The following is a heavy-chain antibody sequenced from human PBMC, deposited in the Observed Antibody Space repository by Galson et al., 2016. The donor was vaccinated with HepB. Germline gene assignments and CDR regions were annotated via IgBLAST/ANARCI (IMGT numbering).Heavy chain of an antibody. J-gene: IGHJ4*02. D-gene: IGHD6-13*01. CDR2: IWYDGSNK. CDR3: AREFKIAAPGVLDY. V-gene: IGHV3-33*01. Sequence: SLRLSCAASGFTFSSYWMAWVRQAPGKGLEWVAVIWYDGSNKYYGDSVKGRFTISRDNSKNTLYLQMNSLRAEDTAVYYCAREFKIAAPGVLDYWGQGTLVTVSS. CDR1: GFTFSSYW.